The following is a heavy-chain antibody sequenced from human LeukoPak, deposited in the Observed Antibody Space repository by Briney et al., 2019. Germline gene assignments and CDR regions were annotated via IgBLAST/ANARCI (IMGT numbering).Heavy chain of an antibody. Sequence: PGGSLRLSCAASGFTFSSYAMSWVRQAPGRGLEWVSAISDSSDITHYTDSVKGRFTISRDNSKNTLYLQMNSLKVEDTAGYYCAKGYYGSGSYGWFDPWGQGTLVTVSS. CDR2: ISDSSDIT. D-gene: IGHD3-10*01. CDR1: GFTFSSYA. J-gene: IGHJ5*02. V-gene: IGHV3-23*01. CDR3: AKGYYGSGSYGWFDP.